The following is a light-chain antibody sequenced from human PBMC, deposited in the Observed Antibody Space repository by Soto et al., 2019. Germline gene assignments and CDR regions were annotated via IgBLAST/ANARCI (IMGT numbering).Light chain of an antibody. Sequence: EIVLTQSPGTLSLSPGERATLSCRASQSVSSTYLTWYQQKPGQAPRLLIYGASSRATGNPDRFSGSGSGTDFTLTISRLEPEDFAVYYCQHYGSSPWTVGQGTNVEIK. V-gene: IGKV3-20*01. J-gene: IGKJ1*01. CDR3: QHYGSSPWT. CDR2: GAS. CDR1: QSVSSTY.